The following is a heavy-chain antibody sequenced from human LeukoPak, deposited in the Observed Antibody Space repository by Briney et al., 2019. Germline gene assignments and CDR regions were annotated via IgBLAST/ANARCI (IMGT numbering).Heavy chain of an antibody. V-gene: IGHV4-39*07. CDR1: GGSISSSSYY. CDR2: IYYSGST. Sequence: SETLSLTCTVSGGSISSSSYYWGWIRQPPGKGLEWIGSIYYSGSTYYNPSLKSRVTISVDTSKNQFSLKLSSVTAADTAVYYCARDHAANWFDPWGQGTLVTVSS. J-gene: IGHJ5*02. D-gene: IGHD6-25*01. CDR3: ARDHAANWFDP.